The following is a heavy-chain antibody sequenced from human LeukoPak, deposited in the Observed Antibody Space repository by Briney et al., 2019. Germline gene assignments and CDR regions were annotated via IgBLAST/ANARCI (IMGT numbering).Heavy chain of an antibody. V-gene: IGHV3-30*18. Sequence: PGGSLRLSCAASGFTFSSYGMHWVRQAPGKGLEWVAVISYDGSNKYYADSVKGRFTISRDNSKNTLYLQMNSLRAEDTAVYYCAKGPRAVADLGVRLYDFDFWGQGTLVTVFS. CDR2: ISYDGSNK. CDR3: AKGPRAVADLGVRLYDFDF. J-gene: IGHJ4*02. CDR1: GFTFSSYG. D-gene: IGHD6-19*01.